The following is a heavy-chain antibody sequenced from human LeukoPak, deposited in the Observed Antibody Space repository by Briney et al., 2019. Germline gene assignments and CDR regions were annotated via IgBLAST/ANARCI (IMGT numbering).Heavy chain of an antibody. CDR3: ARHYDFWSGYPPDYYFDY. D-gene: IGHD3-3*01. V-gene: IGHV4-39*01. J-gene: IGHJ4*02. CDR1: GGSISSSSYY. Sequence: SETLSLTCTVSGGSISSSSYYWGWIRQPPGKGLEWIGSIYYSGSTYYNPSLKSRVTISVDTSKNQFSLKLSSVTAADTAVYYCARHYDFWSGYPPDYYFDYWGQGTLVTVSS. CDR2: IYYSGST.